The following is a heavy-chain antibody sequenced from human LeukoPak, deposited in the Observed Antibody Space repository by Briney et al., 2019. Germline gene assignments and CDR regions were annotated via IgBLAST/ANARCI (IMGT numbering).Heavy chain of an antibody. CDR3: AKDQLELRGFDY. CDR1: GFTFSSYG. D-gene: IGHD1-7*01. CDR2: IRYDGSNK. V-gene: IGHV3-30*02. Sequence: QPGGSLRLSCAASGFTFSSYGMHWVRQAPGKGLEWVAFIRYDGSNKYYADSVKGRFTISRDNSKNTLYLQMNSLRAEDTAVYYCAKDQLELRGFDYWGQGTLVTVSS. J-gene: IGHJ4*02.